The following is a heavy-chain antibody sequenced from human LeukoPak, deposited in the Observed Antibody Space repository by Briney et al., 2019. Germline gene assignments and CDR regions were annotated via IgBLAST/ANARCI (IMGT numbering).Heavy chain of an antibody. CDR2: ISGSGGST. Sequence: GGSLRLSCAASGFTFSSYAMSWVRQAPGKGLEWVSAISGSGGSTYYADSVKGRFTISRDNSKNTLYLQMSSLRAEDTAVYYCAKGVLRFLEWLNRSYYFDYWGQGTLVTASS. CDR1: GFTFSSYA. CDR3: AKGVLRFLEWLNRSYYFDY. J-gene: IGHJ4*02. D-gene: IGHD3-3*01. V-gene: IGHV3-23*01.